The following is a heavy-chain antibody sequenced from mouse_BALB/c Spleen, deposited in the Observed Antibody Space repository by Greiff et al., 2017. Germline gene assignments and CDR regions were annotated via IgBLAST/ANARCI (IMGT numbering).Heavy chain of an antibody. CDR3: ASGSNYVRFAY. CDR1: GYTFTDYN. CDR2: IYPYNGGT. V-gene: IGHV1S29*02. Sequence: VQLKQSGPELVKPGASVKISCKASGYTFTDYNMHWVKQSHGKSLEWIGYIYPYNGGTGYNQKFKSKATLTVDNSSSTAYMELRSLTSEDSAVYYCASGSNYVRFAYWGQGTLVTVSA. J-gene: IGHJ3*01. D-gene: IGHD2-5*01.